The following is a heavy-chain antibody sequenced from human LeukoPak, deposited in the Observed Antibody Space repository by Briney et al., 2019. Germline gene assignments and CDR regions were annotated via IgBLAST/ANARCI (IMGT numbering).Heavy chain of an antibody. CDR2: ISWNSGSI. CDR1: GFTFDDYA. CDR3: AKDTNYDSSGYDAFDI. Sequence: GGSLRLSCAASGFTFDDYAMHWVRQAPGKGVEWVSGISWNSGSIGYADSVKGRFTISRDNAKNSLYLQMNSLRAEDMALYYCAKDTNYDSSGYDAFDIWGQGTMVTVSS. D-gene: IGHD3-22*01. J-gene: IGHJ3*02. V-gene: IGHV3-9*03.